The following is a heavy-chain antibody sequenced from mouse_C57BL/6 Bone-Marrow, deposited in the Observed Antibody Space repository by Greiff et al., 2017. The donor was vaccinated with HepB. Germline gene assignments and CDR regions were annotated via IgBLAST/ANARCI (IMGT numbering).Heavy chain of an antibody. V-gene: IGHV5-9-1*02. CDR1: GFTFSSYA. J-gene: IGHJ4*01. D-gene: IGHD2-1*01. CDR3: TRDNPAYGKRGMDY. CDR2: ISSGGDYI. Sequence: EVKLVESGEGLVKPGGSLKLSCAASGFTFSSYAMSWVRQTPEKRLEWVAYISSGGDYIYYADTVKGRFTISRDNARNTLYLQMSSLKSEDTAMYYCTRDNPAYGKRGMDYWGQGTSGTVSS.